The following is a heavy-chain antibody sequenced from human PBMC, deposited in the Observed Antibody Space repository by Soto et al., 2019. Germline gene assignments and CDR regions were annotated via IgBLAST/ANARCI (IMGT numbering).Heavy chain of an antibody. CDR3: AREDYGGNAGWFDP. CDR1: GFTVSSNY. CDR2: IYSGGST. V-gene: IGHV3-53*01. J-gene: IGHJ5*02. D-gene: IGHD4-17*01. Sequence: GGSLRLSCAASGFTVSSNYMSWVRQAPGKGLEWVSVIYSGGSTYYADSVEGRFTISRDNSKNTLYLQMNSLRAEDTAVYYCAREDYGGNAGWFDPWGQGTLVTVSS.